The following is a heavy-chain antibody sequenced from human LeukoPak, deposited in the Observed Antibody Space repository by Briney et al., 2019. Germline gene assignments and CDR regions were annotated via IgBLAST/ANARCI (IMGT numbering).Heavy chain of an antibody. V-gene: IGHV1-18*01. CDR3: ARENSHWRIGATFWFDP. Sequence: GASVKVSCKASGYTFTSYGISWVRQAPGQGLEWMGWISAYNGNTNYAQKLQGRVTMTTDTSTSTAYMELRSLRSDDTAVYYCARENSHWRIGATFWFDPWGQGTLVTVSS. J-gene: IGHJ5*02. CDR1: GYTFTSYG. CDR2: ISAYNGNT. D-gene: IGHD3-10*01.